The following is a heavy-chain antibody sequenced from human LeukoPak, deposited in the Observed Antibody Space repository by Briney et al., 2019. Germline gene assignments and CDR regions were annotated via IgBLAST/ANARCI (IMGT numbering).Heavy chain of an antibody. J-gene: IGHJ6*03. D-gene: IGHD6-19*01. CDR3: ASTQQWPHYYMDV. Sequence: PGGSLRLSCAASGLTFSSYAMHWVRQAPGKGLEWVAVISYDGSNKYYADSVKGRFTISRGNAKNSLYLQMNSLRAEDTAVYYCASTQQWPHYYMDVWGKGTTVTISS. V-gene: IGHV3-30*04. CDR2: ISYDGSNK. CDR1: GLTFSSYA.